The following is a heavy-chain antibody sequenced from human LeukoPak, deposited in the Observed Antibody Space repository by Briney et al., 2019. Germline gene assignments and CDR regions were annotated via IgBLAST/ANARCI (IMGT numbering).Heavy chain of an antibody. CDR1: GFTFDDYA. CDR2: ISWNSGSI. V-gene: IGHV3-9*01. Sequence: GGSLRLSCAASGFTFDDYAMHWVRQAPGKGLEWVPGISWNSGSIGYADSVKGRFTISRDNAKNSLYLQMNSLRAEDTALYYCAKDINYGGNPAAFDYWGQGTLVTVSS. D-gene: IGHD4-23*01. J-gene: IGHJ4*02. CDR3: AKDINYGGNPAAFDY.